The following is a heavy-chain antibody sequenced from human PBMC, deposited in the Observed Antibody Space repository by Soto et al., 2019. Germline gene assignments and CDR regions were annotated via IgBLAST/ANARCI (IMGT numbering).Heavy chain of an antibody. CDR2: ISSTTNYI. V-gene: IGHV3-21*04. CDR3: ARGNVENWFGP. J-gene: IGHJ5*02. Sequence: PGGSLRLSCAASSFTFTRYSMNRVRQAPGKGLEWVSSISSTTNYIYYADSMKGRFTVSRDNAKNSVYLDMSSLRASDTAVYFCARGNVENWFGPWGQGTPVTVSS. CDR1: SFTFTRYS.